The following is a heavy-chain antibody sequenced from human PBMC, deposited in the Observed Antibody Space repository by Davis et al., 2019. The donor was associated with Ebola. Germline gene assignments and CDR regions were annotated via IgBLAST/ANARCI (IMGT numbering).Heavy chain of an antibody. CDR3: ARSPLVFYYDSSGSPHAFDI. CDR1: GYSFTNYW. V-gene: IGHV5-51*01. Sequence: GESLKISCQGFGYSFTNYWIGWVRRMPGKGLEWVGIIYPGDSDTRYSPSFQGQVTISGDKSINTAYLQWSSLKASDSGMYYCARSPLVFYYDSSGSPHAFDIWGQGTMVTVSS. D-gene: IGHD3-22*01. J-gene: IGHJ3*02. CDR2: IYPGDSDT.